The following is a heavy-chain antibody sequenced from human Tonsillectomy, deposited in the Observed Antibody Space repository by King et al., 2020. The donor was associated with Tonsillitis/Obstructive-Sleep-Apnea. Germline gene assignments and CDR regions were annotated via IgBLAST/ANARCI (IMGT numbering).Heavy chain of an antibody. D-gene: IGHD2-8*01. CDR1: GGSISSYY. J-gene: IGHJ3*02. CDR2: IYYSGGT. V-gene: IGHV4-59*01. CDR3: AREGAVMNAFDN. Sequence: VQLQESGPGLVKPSETLYLTCTVSGGSISSYYWSWIRQPPGKGLECIGYIYYSGGTNYNPSLKGRVTISVHTSQDQFSLTLSSVPAAATAVYYCAREGAVMNAFDNWGQGTMVTVSS.